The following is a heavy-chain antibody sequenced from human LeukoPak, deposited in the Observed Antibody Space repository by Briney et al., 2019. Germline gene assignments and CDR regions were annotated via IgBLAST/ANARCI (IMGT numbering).Heavy chain of an antibody. V-gene: IGHV3-23*01. J-gene: IGHJ5*02. CDR3: ARDLGQYYDTSDNWFDP. CDR1: GFTFSSYA. CDR2: ISGSGTNT. Sequence: GGSLRLSCAASGFTFSSYAMNWVRQAPGKGLEWVSGISGSGTNTDYIDSVKGRFTVSRDNSKNTLYLQMSSLRAEDTAVYYCARDLGQYYDTSDNWFDPWGQGTLVTVSS. D-gene: IGHD3-22*01.